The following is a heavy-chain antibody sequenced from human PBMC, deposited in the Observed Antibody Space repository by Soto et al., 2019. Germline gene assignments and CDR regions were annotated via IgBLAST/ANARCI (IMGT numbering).Heavy chain of an antibody. J-gene: IGHJ4*02. V-gene: IGHV4-30-4*01. CDR2: NYYSGST. CDR3: ARHRVTAMRGDFDY. CDR1: GGSITSGEYY. D-gene: IGHD2-21*02. Sequence: QVQLQESGPGLVKPSQTLSLTCTISGGSITSGEYYWSWLRQPPGKGLEWIGYNYYSGSTYYNRALGSRVTISIDTSKNQFSLKLSSVTAADTAVYYCARHRVTAMRGDFDYWGQGTLVTVSS.